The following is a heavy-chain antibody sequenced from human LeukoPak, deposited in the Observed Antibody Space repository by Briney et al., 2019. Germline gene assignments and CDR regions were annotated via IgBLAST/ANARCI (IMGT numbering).Heavy chain of an antibody. Sequence: GGSLRLSCAASGFTFNNYALHWVRQAPGKGLEWVAIISYDGSKKYYADSVKGRFTISRDNSKNTVYLQMDSLRVEDTAIYYCAKTTTGYSSGRYPAWPIDYWGQGTLVTVSS. CDR3: AKTTTGYSSGRYPAWPIDY. CDR2: ISYDGSKK. D-gene: IGHD2-15*01. CDR1: GFTFNNYA. J-gene: IGHJ4*02. V-gene: IGHV3-30*07.